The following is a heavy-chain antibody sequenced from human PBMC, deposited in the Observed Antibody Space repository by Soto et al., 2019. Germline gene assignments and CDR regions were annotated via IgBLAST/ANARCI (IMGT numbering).Heavy chain of an antibody. D-gene: IGHD3-9*01. CDR1: GGTFSSYA. CDR2: IIPIFGTA. Sequence: ASVKVSFKASGGTFSSYAISWLRQAPGQGLEWMGGIIPIFGTANYAKKFQGRVTITADKSTRKAYKELRSLRSKDTAVYYCAKDPRPRYYDCLSGHNWFDPWGQGTLVTVSS. V-gene: IGHV1-69*06. J-gene: IGHJ5*02. CDR3: AKDPRPRYYDCLSGHNWFDP.